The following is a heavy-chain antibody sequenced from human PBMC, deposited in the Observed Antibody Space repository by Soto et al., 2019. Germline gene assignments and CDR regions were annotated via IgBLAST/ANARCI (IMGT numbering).Heavy chain of an antibody. D-gene: IGHD3-10*01. CDR3: STGNYGSLGI. Sequence: EVQLXESXGGXXXXXGSXXLSCXASGCSFNIAWMXWVRQAPXXXLEWVGRVKSKNSGGTTEYAAPVKTXXXXXXXXXXXXXXXXXNSLKTEDTAVYYCSTGNYGSLGIWGQGTLVTVXS. V-gene: IGHV3-15*07. CDR2: VKSKNSGGTT. J-gene: IGHJ4*02. CDR1: GCSFNIAW.